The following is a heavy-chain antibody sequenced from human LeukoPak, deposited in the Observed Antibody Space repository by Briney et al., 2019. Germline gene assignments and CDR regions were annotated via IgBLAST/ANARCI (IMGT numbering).Heavy chain of an antibody. CDR3: ARLNPERFKTYYYGSGSYSQTGPIDY. J-gene: IGHJ4*02. D-gene: IGHD3-10*01. V-gene: IGHV4-39*07. CDR1: GGSISSSSYY. CDR2: SYYSGST. Sequence: SETLSLTCTVSGGSISSSSYYWGWIRQPPGKGRGRIGSSYYSGSTYYNPSRKSQNTISEDTSKNQFSLKLSSVTDADTAVYYCARLNPERFKTYYYGSGSYSQTGPIDYWGQGNLVTVSS.